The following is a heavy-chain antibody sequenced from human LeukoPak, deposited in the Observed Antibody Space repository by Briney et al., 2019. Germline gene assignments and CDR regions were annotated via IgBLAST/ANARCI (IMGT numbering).Heavy chain of an antibody. Sequence: GGSLRLSCAASGFTFSTYAMSWVRQAPGKGLEWVSYISSSSSTIYYADSVKGRFTISRDNAKNSLYLQMNSLRAEDTAVYYCAREWIQPMDVWGKGTTVTVSS. CDR1: GFTFSTYA. CDR2: ISSSSSTI. V-gene: IGHV3-48*01. J-gene: IGHJ6*03. CDR3: AREWIQPMDV. D-gene: IGHD5-18*01.